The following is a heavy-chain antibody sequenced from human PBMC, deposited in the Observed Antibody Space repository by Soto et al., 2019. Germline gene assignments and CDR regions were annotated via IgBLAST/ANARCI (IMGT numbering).Heavy chain of an antibody. CDR1: GYSISSGYY. D-gene: IGHD6-13*01. CDR3: VRVAGSASWYETDS. J-gene: IGHJ4*02. V-gene: IGHV4-38-2*01. CDR2: TYYGASS. Sequence: PSETLSLTCAVSGYSISSGYYWGWIRQPPGKGLEWLGTTYYGASSYYNPSLRSRITILLDASTNQLSLKLSPVTAADTAVYFCVRVAGSASWYETDSWGQGILVTVSS.